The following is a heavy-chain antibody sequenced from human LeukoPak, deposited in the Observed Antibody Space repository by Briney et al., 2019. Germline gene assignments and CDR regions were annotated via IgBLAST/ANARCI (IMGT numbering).Heavy chain of an antibody. J-gene: IGHJ4*02. CDR1: GYTFTGYY. D-gene: IGHD1-26*01. V-gene: IGHV1-2*02. CDR3: ARHPYSGSYHFDY. Sequence: ASVKVSCKASGYTFTGYYMHWVRQAPGQGLEWMGWINPNSGGTNYAQKFQGRVTMTRDTSISTAYMELGRLRSDDTAVYYCARHPYSGSYHFDYWGQGTLVTVSS. CDR2: INPNSGGT.